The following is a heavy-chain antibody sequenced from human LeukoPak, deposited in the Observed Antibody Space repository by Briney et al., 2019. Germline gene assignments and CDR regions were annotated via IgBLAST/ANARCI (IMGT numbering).Heavy chain of an antibody. D-gene: IGHD3-22*01. CDR2: IWYDGSNK. CDR3: AKDLYDSSGYYPFDY. Sequence: GRSLRLSCAASGFTFSSYGMHWVRQAPGKGLEWVAVIWYDGSNKYYADSVKGRFTISRDNSKNTLYLQMNSLRAEDTAVYYCAKDLYDSSGYYPFDYWGRGTLVTVSS. J-gene: IGHJ4*02. CDR1: GFTFSSYG. V-gene: IGHV3-33*06.